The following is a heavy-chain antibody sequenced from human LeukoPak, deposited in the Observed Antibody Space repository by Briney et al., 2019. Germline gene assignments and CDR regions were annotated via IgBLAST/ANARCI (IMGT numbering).Heavy chain of an antibody. CDR2: IRYDGSNK. J-gene: IGHJ6*03. CDR1: GFTFSSYG. CDR3: ARDRRGSSSWTSYYYYYMDV. D-gene: IGHD6-13*01. Sequence: GGSLRLSCAASGFTFSSYGMHWVRQAPGKGLEWVAFIRYDGSNKYYADSVKGRFTISRDNSKNTLYLQMNSLRAEDTAVYYCARDRRGSSSWTSYYYYYMDVWGKGTTVTISS. V-gene: IGHV3-30*02.